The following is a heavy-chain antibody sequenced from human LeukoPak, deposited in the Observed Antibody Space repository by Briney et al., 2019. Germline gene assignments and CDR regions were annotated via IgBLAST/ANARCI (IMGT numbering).Heavy chain of an antibody. J-gene: IGHJ1*01. V-gene: IGHV4-30-2*01. CDR2: IYHSGST. CDR3: ARGKSRGYYDSSGYFQY. Sequence: SETLSLTCAVSGGSISSGGYSWSWIRQPPGKGLEWIGYIYHSGSTYYNPSLKSRVTISVDRSKNQFSLKLSSVTAADTAVYYCARGKSRGYYDSSGYFQYWGQGTLVTVSS. CDR1: GGSISSGGYS. D-gene: IGHD3-22*01.